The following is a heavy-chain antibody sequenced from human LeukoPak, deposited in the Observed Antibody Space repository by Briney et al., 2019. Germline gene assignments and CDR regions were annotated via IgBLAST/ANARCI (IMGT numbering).Heavy chain of an antibody. V-gene: IGHV3-48*01. CDR3: ARGNNYYDSSGYYKF. CDR2: ISSSSSNI. CDR1: GFTLSSYS. Sequence: PGGTLRLSCAASGFTLSSYSMNWVRQAPGKGLEWVSYISSSSSNIYYADSVKGQFTISRDNAKNSLYLQMNSLRAEDTAVYYCARGNNYYDSSGYYKFWGQGTLVTVSS. J-gene: IGHJ4*02. D-gene: IGHD3-22*01.